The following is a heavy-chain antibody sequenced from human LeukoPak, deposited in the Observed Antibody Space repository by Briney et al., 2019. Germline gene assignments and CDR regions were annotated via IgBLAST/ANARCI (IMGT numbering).Heavy chain of an antibody. J-gene: IGHJ3*02. CDR2: INPSGGST. Sequence: ASVKVSCKASGYTFTSYYMHWVRQAPGQGLEWMGIINPSGGSTSYAQKFQGRVTMTRDMSTSTVYMELSSLRSEDTAVYYCARNYENDAFDIWGQGTMVTVSS. D-gene: IGHD3-22*01. CDR1: GYTFTSYY. V-gene: IGHV1-46*01. CDR3: ARNYENDAFDI.